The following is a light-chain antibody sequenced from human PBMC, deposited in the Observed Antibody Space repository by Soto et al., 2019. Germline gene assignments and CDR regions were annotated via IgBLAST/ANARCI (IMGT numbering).Light chain of an antibody. Sequence: QSALTQAPSISGAPGQRVTISCTGSSSNIGAGYDVHWFQQFPGTAPRLLIHGNNNRPSGVPXXXXXXXXXXXASLAIAGLQAGDEAIYYCQSFDSDLSAFVFGTGTKVTVL. CDR3: QSFDSDLSAFV. V-gene: IGLV1-40*01. J-gene: IGLJ1*01. CDR2: GNN. CDR1: SSNIGAGYD.